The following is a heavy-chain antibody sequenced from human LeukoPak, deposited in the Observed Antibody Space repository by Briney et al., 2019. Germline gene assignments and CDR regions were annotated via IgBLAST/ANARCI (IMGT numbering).Heavy chain of an antibody. Sequence: GWSLRLSCAASGFTFRSYAMHWVRQAPGKGLEGVAVISYDGSNKYYADSVKGRFTISRDNSKNTLYLQMNSLRAEDTAVYYCAADAVAYYFDYWGQGTLVTVSS. CDR2: ISYDGSNK. CDR1: GFTFRSYA. CDR3: AADAVAYYFDY. J-gene: IGHJ4*02. V-gene: IGHV3-30*04. D-gene: IGHD6-19*01.